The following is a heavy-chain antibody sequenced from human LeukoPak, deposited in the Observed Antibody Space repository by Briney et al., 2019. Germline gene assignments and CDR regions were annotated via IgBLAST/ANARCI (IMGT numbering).Heavy chain of an antibody. CDR1: GGTFSSYA. D-gene: IGHD2-8*02. J-gene: IGHJ3*02. CDR2: IIPILGIA. CDR3: ARRDAGGAFDI. V-gene: IGHV1-69*04. Sequence: SVKVSCKASGGTFSSYAISWVRQAPGQGLEWMGRIIPILGIANYAQKFQGRVTITADKSTSTAYMELSSLRSEDTAVYYCARRDAGGAFDIWGQGTMVTVSS.